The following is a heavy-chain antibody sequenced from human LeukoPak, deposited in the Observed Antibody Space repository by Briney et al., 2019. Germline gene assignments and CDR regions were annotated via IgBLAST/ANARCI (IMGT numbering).Heavy chain of an antibody. Sequence: GGSLRLSCAASGFTFSRHGMHWVRQAPGKGLEWVVFIRYDSSDKYYVDSVKGRFTISRDNSKNMLYLQLNSLRPEDTAVYYCAKDKAFLAGYFDYWGRGNLVTVSS. V-gene: IGHV3-30*02. CDR1: GFTFSRHG. CDR3: AKDKAFLAGYFDY. J-gene: IGHJ4*02. CDR2: IRYDSSDK.